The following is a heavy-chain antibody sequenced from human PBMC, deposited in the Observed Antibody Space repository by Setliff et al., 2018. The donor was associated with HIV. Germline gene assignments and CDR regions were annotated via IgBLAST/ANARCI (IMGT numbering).Heavy chain of an antibody. CDR2: IIPILGIA. CDR3: ARDRRTGYDILTGYSFDY. D-gene: IGHD3-9*01. V-gene: IGHV1-69*10. CDR1: GGTFSSYA. J-gene: IGHJ4*02. Sequence: ASVKVSCKASGGTFSSYAISWVRQAPGQGLEWMGGIIPILGIANYAQKFQGRVTITADKSTSTAYMELSRLRSEDTAVYYCARDRRTGYDILTGYSFDYWGQGTLVTVSS.